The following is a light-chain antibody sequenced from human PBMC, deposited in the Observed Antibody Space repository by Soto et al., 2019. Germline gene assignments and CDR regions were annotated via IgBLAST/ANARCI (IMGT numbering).Light chain of an antibody. V-gene: IGKV3-20*01. Sequence: EIVLTQSPVTLSLSPGERATLSCRASQSVSSNYLAWYQQKPGQAPRLLIYGASSRATGIPDRFSGSGSGIDFTLIISRLEPEDFAVSYCQQYGGSPRTFGQGTKV. CDR3: QQYGGSPRT. CDR1: QSVSSNY. CDR2: GAS. J-gene: IGKJ1*01.